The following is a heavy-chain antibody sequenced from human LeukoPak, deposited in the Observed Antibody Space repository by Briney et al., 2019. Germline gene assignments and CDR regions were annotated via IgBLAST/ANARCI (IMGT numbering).Heavy chain of an antibody. D-gene: IGHD5-18*01. CDR2: IKEGGSEK. V-gene: IGHV3-7*01. J-gene: IGHJ4*02. CDR1: GFTFSNYW. CDR3: ARGWDTAVGKGFNY. Sequence: PGGSLRLSCAASGFTFSNYWMSWVRQAPGKGLEWVANIKEGGSEKYYVDSVKSRFTISRDNAKNSLYLQMNSLRAEDTAVYYCARGWDTAVGKGFNYWGQGTLVTVSS.